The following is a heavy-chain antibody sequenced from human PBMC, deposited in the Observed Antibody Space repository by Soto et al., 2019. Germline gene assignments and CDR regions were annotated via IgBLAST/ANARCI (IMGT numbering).Heavy chain of an antibody. D-gene: IGHD4-17*01. CDR2: IYYTGST. V-gene: IGHV4-59*08. CDR1: GGSISRYY. CDR3: ARHGHDYGGNWFDP. Sequence: SETLSLTCTVSGGSISRYYWSWIRQPPGKGLKWIGFIYYTGSTNYNPSLKSRVTISVDTSKNQFSLKLRSVTAADTAVYYCARHGHDYGGNWFDPWGQGTLVT. J-gene: IGHJ5*02.